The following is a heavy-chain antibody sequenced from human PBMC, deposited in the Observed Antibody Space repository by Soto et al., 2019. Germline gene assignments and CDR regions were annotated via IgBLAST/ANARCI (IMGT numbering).Heavy chain of an antibody. CDR1: GGSISSSSYY. J-gene: IGHJ4*02. D-gene: IGHD5-18*01. V-gene: IGHV4-39*02. Sequence: SETLSLTCTVSGGSISSSSYYWGWIRQPPGKGLEWIGSIYYSGSTYYNPSLKSRVTISVDTSKNQFSLKLSSVTAADTAVYYCAREGRGYSYGSRSPGLSRHPYYFDYWGQGTLVTVSS. CDR3: AREGRGYSYGSRSPGLSRHPYYFDY. CDR2: IYYSGST.